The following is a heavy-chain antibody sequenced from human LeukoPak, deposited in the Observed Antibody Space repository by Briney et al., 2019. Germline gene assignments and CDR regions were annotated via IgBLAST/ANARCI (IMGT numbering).Heavy chain of an antibody. J-gene: IGHJ6*03. D-gene: IGHD6-19*01. Sequence: GASVKVSCKASGYTFTSYGISWVRQAPGQGLEWMGWISAYNGSTNYAQKLRGRVTMTTDTSTSTAYMELRSLRSDDTAVYYCARGDLIAVAGTSPKNYYYYMDVWGKGTMVTVSS. V-gene: IGHV1-18*01. CDR2: ISAYNGST. CDR3: ARGDLIAVAGTSPKNYYYYMDV. CDR1: GYTFTSYG.